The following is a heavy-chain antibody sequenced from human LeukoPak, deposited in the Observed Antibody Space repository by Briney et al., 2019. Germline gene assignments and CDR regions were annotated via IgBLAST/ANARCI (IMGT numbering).Heavy chain of an antibody. Sequence: PSETLSLTCGVYGGSFSGYYWSRIRQPPGKGLEWIGEINDSGRSNYKSSLKSRVTISEDTSKNQFSLKLSSVTAADTAVYYCARDVWFGAGRTFDYWGQGTLVTVSS. D-gene: IGHD3-10*01. J-gene: IGHJ4*02. CDR3: ARDVWFGAGRTFDY. CDR2: INDSGRS. CDR1: GGSFSGYY. V-gene: IGHV4-34*01.